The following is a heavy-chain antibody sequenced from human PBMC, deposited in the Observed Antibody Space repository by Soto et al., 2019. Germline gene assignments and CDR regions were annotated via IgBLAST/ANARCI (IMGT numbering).Heavy chain of an antibody. CDR2: IWYDGSNK. CDR1: GFTFSSYG. CDR3: ARDLGEVTNYYYGMDV. D-gene: IGHD4-17*01. Sequence: PGGSLRLSCAASGFTFSSYGMHWVRQAPGKGLEWVAVIWYDGSNKYYADSVKGRFTISRDNSKNTLYLQMNSLRAEDTAVYYCARDLGEVTNYYYGMDVWGQGTTVTVSS. J-gene: IGHJ6*02. V-gene: IGHV3-33*01.